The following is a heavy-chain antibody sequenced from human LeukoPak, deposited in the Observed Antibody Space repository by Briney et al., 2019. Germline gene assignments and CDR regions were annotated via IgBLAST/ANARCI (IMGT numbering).Heavy chain of an antibody. CDR3: ARTPYYYDSSGYVDY. V-gene: IGHV3-15*05. CDR1: GFTFINAW. CDR2: IKSKTDGGTT. Sequence: PGGSLRLSCAASGFTFINAWMNWVRQAPGKGLEWVGRIKSKTDGGTTDYAAPVKGRFTISRDDSKNTLYLQMNSLRAEDTAVYYCARTPYYYDSSGYVDYWGQGTLVTVSS. D-gene: IGHD3-22*01. J-gene: IGHJ4*02.